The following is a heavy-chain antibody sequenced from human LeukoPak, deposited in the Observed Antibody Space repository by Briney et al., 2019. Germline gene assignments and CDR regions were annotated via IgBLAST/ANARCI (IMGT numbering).Heavy chain of an antibody. D-gene: IGHD3-3*01. CDR1: GGSIRSSYYY. V-gene: IGHV4-61*01. CDR3: ATLSRNYDFWSTYP. J-gene: IGHJ5*02. Sequence: SETLSLTCTVSGGSIRSSYYYWNWIRQPPGKGLEWIGDIYYSGSTNYNPSLKSRVTISLDTSKNQFSLKLSSVTAADTAVYYCATLSRNYDFWSTYPWGQGTLVTVSS. CDR2: IYYSGST.